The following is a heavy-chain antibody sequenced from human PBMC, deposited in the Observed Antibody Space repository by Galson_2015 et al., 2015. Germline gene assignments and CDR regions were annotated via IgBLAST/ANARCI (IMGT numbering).Heavy chain of an antibody. Sequence: SCKASGYTFTSYGISWVRQAPGQGLEWMGWISAYNGNTNYAQKLQGRVTMTTDTSTSTAYMELRSLRSDDTAVYYCARDTDRRGWFDPWGQGTLVTVSS. D-gene: IGHD1-14*01. CDR3: ARDTDRRGWFDP. CDR1: GYTFTSYG. V-gene: IGHV1-18*01. CDR2: ISAYNGNT. J-gene: IGHJ5*02.